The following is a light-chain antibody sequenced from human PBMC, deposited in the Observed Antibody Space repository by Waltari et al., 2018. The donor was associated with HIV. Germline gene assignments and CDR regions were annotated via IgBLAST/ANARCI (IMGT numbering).Light chain of an antibody. CDR3: QQFNSYPPLT. V-gene: IGKV1-13*02. J-gene: IGKJ4*01. CDR2: HAS. CDR1: RGIRSS. Sequence: IQLTQSPSSLSASVGDRVTMTCRASRGIRSSLAWYQQKPGKAPNLLIYHASNLEDGVPSRFSGSGSGTDLTLTISSLQPEDFATYYCQQFNSYPPLTFGGGTKVEIK.